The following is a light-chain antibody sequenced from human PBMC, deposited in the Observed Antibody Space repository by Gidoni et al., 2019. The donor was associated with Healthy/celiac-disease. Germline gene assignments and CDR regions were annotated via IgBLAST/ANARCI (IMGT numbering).Light chain of an antibody. CDR2: DAS. J-gene: IGKJ4*01. CDR3: QQYDNLPPVLT. V-gene: IGKV1-33*01. CDR1: QDISNY. Sequence: DIQMTQSPSSLSASVGDRVTITCQASQDISNYLNWYQQKPGKAPKLLIYDASNLETGVPSRFSGSGSGTDFTSTISSLQPEDIATYYCQQYDNLPPVLTFGGGTKVEIK.